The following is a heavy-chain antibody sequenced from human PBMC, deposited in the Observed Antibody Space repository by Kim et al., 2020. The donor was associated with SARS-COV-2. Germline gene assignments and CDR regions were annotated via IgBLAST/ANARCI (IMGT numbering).Heavy chain of an antibody. CDR3: TTSSSGYDYLWDY. CDR2: IKSKTDGETT. V-gene: IGHV3-15*01. J-gene: IGHJ4*01. D-gene: IGHD5-12*01. Sequence: GGSLRLSCAASGFTFNNAWLTWVRQAPGKGLEWVGCIKSKTDGETTDYAAPVKGRFTISRDDSENTLYLQMNSLESEDTAMYYCTTSSSGYDYLWDYCGQGTLVTVAS. CDR1: GFTFNNAW.